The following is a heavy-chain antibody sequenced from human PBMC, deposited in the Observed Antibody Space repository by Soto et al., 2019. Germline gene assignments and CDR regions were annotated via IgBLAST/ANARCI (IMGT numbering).Heavy chain of an antibody. D-gene: IGHD1-1*01. Sequence: TGGSLRLSCAASGFTFSSYAMSWVRQAPGKGLEWVSAISGSGGSTYYADSVKGRFTISRDNSKNTLYLQMNSLRAEDKAVYYCAKGEPYYYYYYMDVWGKGTTVTVSS. V-gene: IGHV3-23*01. CDR3: AKGEPYYYYYYMDV. CDR2: ISGSGGST. J-gene: IGHJ6*03. CDR1: GFTFSSYA.